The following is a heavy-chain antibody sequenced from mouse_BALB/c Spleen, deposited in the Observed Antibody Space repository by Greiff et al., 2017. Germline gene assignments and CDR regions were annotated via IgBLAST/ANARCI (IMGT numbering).Heavy chain of an antibody. V-gene: IGHV2-9*02. D-gene: IGHD2-3*01. CDR1: GFSLTSYG. CDR3: ARDRYDGYFDY. Sequence: VQLVESGPGLVAPSQSLSITCTVSGFSLTSYGVQWVRQPPGKGLEWLGVIWAGGSTNYNSALMSRLSIRNDNSKSQVFLKMNSLQTDDTAMYYGARDRYDGYFDYWGQGTTLTVSS. CDR2: IWAGGST. J-gene: IGHJ2*01.